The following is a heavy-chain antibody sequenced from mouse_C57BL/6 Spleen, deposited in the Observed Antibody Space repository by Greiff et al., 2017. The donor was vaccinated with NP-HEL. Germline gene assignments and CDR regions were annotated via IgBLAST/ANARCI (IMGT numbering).Heavy chain of an antibody. D-gene: IGHD2-4*01. CDR1: GYTFTGYW. J-gene: IGHJ2*01. CDR2: ILPGSGST. CDR3: ARFVSYYDYDDGDFDY. Sequence: VQLQQSGAELMKPGASVKLSCKATGYTFTGYWIEWVKQRPGQGLEWIGEILPGSGSTNYNEKFKGKATFTADTSSNTAYMQLSSLTTEDSAIYYCARFVSYYDYDDGDFDYRGQGTTLTVAS. V-gene: IGHV1-9*01.